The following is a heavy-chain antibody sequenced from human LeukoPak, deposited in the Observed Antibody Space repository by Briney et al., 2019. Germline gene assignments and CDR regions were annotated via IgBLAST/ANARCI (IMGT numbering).Heavy chain of an antibody. V-gene: IGHV1-69*13. CDR1: GGTFRSCI. D-gene: IGHD2-21*01. CDR2: IIPIFGTA. Sequence: SVKVSCKCSGGTFRSCIISWVRQAPAQEVEWVGGIIPIFGTANYAQKFQGRVTITADESTNTAYMELSSLRSEDTAVYYCARGYCGGDCHLDYWGQGTLVTVSS. CDR3: ARGYCGGDCHLDY. J-gene: IGHJ4*02.